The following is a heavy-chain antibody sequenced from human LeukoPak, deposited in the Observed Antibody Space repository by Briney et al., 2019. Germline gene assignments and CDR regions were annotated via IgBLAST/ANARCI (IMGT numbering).Heavy chain of an antibody. V-gene: IGHV4-39*07. CDR2: IYYTGST. CDR3: AITVTTYYYYGMDV. CDR1: GGSLSSSSYY. Sequence: PSETLSLTCTVSGGSLSSSSYYWGWIRQPPGQGLEWIASIYYTGSTYYNPSLKSRVAISLDTSKSQFSLKLSSVTAADTAVYYCAITVTTYYYYGMDVWGQGTTVTVSS. J-gene: IGHJ6*02. D-gene: IGHD4-17*01.